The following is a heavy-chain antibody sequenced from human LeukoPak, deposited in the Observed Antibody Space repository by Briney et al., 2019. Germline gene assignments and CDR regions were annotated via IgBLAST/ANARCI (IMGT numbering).Heavy chain of an antibody. D-gene: IGHD1-26*01. V-gene: IGHV1-24*01. CDR2: FDPEDGET. Sequence: ASVKVSCNVSVYTLTELSMHWVRQAPGKGLEWMGGFDPEDGETIYAQKFQGRVTMTEDTSTDTAYMELSSLRSEDTAVYYCATRLVGSGSYSFDPWGQGTLVTVSS. J-gene: IGHJ5*02. CDR1: VYTLTELS. CDR3: ATRLVGSGSYSFDP.